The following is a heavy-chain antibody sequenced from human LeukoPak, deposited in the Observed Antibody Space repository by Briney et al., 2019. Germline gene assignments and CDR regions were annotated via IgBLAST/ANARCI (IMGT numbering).Heavy chain of an antibody. J-gene: IGHJ6*03. CDR2: IYYSGST. CDR3: ARVFDSGSQAYFYYMDV. Sequence: PSETLSLTCTVSGGSISSSSYYWDWIRQPPGKGLEWIGSIYYSGSTYYNPSLKSRVTISVDTSKNQFSLKLSSVTAADTAVYYCARVFDSGSQAYFYYMDVWGKGTTVTIFS. CDR1: GGSISSSSYY. V-gene: IGHV4-39*07. D-gene: IGHD3-10*01.